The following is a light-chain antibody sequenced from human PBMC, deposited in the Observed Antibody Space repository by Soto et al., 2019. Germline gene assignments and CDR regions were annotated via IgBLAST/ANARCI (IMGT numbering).Light chain of an antibody. CDR3: MQETQWPHT. CDR2: KVS. Sequence: DVVLTQSPVSLPVTLGQPASISCRSSQSLVHSSGNTFLSWFFQRPGQSPRRLIYKVSNRDSGAPDKVDGSGSGTDETLQISRVEAAAVRVYYGMQETQWPHTFG. J-gene: IGKJ2*01. CDR1: QSLVHSSGNTF. V-gene: IGKV2-30*02.